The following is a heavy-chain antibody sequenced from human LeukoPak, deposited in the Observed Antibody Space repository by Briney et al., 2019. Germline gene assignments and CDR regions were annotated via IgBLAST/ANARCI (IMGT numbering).Heavy chain of an antibody. Sequence: GGSLRLSCAASGFTFSSYWMQWVRQVPGKGLVWVSRINSDGSSTSYADSVKGRFTISRDNAKNTLYLQMNSLRAEDTAVYYCASRVNSGWSFDYWGQGTLVTVSS. J-gene: IGHJ4*02. CDR2: INSDGSST. V-gene: IGHV3-74*01. CDR3: ASRVNSGWSFDY. D-gene: IGHD6-19*01. CDR1: GFTFSSYW.